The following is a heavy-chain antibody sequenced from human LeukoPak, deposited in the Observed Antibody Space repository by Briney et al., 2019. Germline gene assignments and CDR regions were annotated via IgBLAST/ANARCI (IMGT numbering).Heavy chain of an antibody. D-gene: IGHD6-19*01. Sequence: GGSLRLSCAASGFTFSSYNMNWVRQAPGKGLEWVSYITTSSTFIYYADSVKGRFTISRDNANNSLYLQMNSLRAEDTAVYYCATASGATVDYWGQGTLVTVS. CDR2: ITTSSTFI. CDR3: ATASGATVDY. V-gene: IGHV3-21*01. J-gene: IGHJ4*02. CDR1: GFTFSSYN.